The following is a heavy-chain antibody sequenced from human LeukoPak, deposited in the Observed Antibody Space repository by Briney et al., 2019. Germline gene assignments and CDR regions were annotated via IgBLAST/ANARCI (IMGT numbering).Heavy chain of an antibody. J-gene: IGHJ6*03. V-gene: IGHV4-61*02. CDR1: SGSISSGSYY. CDR2: IYTSGNT. D-gene: IGHD3-3*01. CDR3: AGGLYDFWSGYSRYYYYMDV. Sequence: SETLSLTCTVSSGSISSGSYYWSWIRQPAGKGLEWIGRIYTSGNTNYNPSLKSRVTISVDTSKNQFSLKLSSVTAADTAVYYCAGGLYDFWSGYSRYYYYMDVWGKGTTVTVSS.